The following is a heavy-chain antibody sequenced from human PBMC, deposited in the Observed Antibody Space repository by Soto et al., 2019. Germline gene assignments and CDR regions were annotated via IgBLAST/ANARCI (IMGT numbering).Heavy chain of an antibody. D-gene: IGHD3-10*01. CDR1: GYTFTSYF. J-gene: IGHJ4*02. CDR3: ARDGGSGSYYTPRY. Sequence: QVQLVQSGAEVKKPGASVKVSCKASGYTFTSYFLHWVRQAPGQGLEWMGMIIPSGATTTYAPKFKGRVTLTRDTSTTTVDMELSSLRSEDTAVYYCARDGGSGSYYTPRYWGQGTLVTVSS. V-gene: IGHV1-46*01. CDR2: IIPSGATT.